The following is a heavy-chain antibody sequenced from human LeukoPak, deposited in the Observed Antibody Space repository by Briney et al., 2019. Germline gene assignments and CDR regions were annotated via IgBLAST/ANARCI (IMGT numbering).Heavy chain of an antibody. V-gene: IGHV3-7*03. CDR3: AREYFDSSGSYYGPFDY. D-gene: IGHD3-22*01. CDR1: GFTFSGYW. J-gene: IGHJ4*02. CDR2: IKGDGSEK. Sequence: AGGSLRLSCAASGFTFSGYWMGWVRQAPGKGLEWVANIKGDGSEKYYVDSVKGRFTISRDNAKNSLHLQMNSLRAEDTAVYYCAREYFDSSGSYYGPFDYWGQGTLVTVSS.